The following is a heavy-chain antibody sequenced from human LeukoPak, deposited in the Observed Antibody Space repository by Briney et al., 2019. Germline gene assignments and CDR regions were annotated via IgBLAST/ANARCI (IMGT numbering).Heavy chain of an antibody. J-gene: IGHJ4*02. CDR3: AKDRYSSGWYDYFDY. CDR2: TFQGGGEI. CDR1: GFTFSDFA. D-gene: IGHD6-19*01. V-gene: IGHV3-23*01. Sequence: GGSLRLSCAASGFTFSDFAMIWVRQPPGKGLEWVSSTFQGGGEIHYADSVRGRFTISRDNSRSTLFLQMNSLRAEDTAVYYCAKDRYSSGWYDYFDYWGQGTLVTVSS.